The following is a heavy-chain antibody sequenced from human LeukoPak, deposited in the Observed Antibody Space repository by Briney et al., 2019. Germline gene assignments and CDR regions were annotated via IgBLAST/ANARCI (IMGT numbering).Heavy chain of an antibody. Sequence: GXXLRLSCAVSGFTVSRKYMSWVRQAEGKGLEWDSVIYSGGKTYYKESVKGGLTISRENSKKTFYLQMNSLRPEDTAVYYCARGGYSSGWFHAFDIWGQGTMVTVSS. CDR1: GFTVSRKY. D-gene: IGHD6-19*01. J-gene: IGHJ3*02. CDR3: ARGGYSSGWFHAFDI. V-gene: IGHV3-66*02. CDR2: IYSGGKT.